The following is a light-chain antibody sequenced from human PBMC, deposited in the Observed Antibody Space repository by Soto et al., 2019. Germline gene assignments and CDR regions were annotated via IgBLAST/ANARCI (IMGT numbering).Light chain of an antibody. Sequence: DIQMTQSPSSLSASVGDRVTITCRTGQSVGIYVNWYQEKPGRVPKLLIHTTSSLLSGVPSRLSGSGSGTEFTLTISSLQPEDFATYYCQQYYSTPTFGQGTRLEIK. CDR1: QSVGIY. CDR3: QQYYSTPT. J-gene: IGKJ5*01. V-gene: IGKV1-39*01. CDR2: TTS.